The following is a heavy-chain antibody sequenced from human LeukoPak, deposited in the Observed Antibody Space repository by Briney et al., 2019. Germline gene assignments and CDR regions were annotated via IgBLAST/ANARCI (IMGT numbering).Heavy chain of an antibody. V-gene: IGHV4-59*08. Sequence: SETLSLTCTVSGGSISSYYWSWIRQPPGKGLEWIGHIYYSGSTNYNPSLKSRVTISVDTSKNQFSLKLSSVTAADTAVYYCARLRFLNYYYYGMDVWGQGTTVTVSS. CDR1: GGSISSYY. CDR3: ARLRFLNYYYYGMDV. CDR2: IYYSGST. J-gene: IGHJ6*02. D-gene: IGHD3-3*01.